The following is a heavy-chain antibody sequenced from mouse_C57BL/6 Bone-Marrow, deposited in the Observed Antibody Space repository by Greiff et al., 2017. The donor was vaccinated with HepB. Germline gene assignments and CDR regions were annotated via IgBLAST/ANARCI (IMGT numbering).Heavy chain of an antibody. D-gene: IGHD1-1*01. CDR1: GFTFTDYY. J-gene: IGHJ2*01. Sequence: EVKLQESGGGLVQPGGSLSLSCAASGFTFTDYYMSWVRQPPGKALEWLGFIRNKANGYTTEYSAASVKGRFTISRDHSQSILYLQMNALRAEDSATCSRARLRGSSRGYFDYWGQGTTLTVSS. CDR2: IRNKANGYTT. CDR3: ARLRGSSRGYFDY. V-gene: IGHV7-3*01.